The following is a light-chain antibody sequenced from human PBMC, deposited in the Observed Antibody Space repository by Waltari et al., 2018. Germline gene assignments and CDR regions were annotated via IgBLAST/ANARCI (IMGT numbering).Light chain of an antibody. Sequence: DIQMTQSPSSLSASVGDRVTITCRASQGISNYLAWYQQKPGKVPKLLIYAASTLQSGVPSRACGSGSETEFSLTIRSLEHEDVAAYDCKKYNSARGAFGQGTKVEIK. CDR1: QGISNY. V-gene: IGKV1-27*01. CDR3: KKYNSARGA. J-gene: IGKJ1*01. CDR2: AAS.